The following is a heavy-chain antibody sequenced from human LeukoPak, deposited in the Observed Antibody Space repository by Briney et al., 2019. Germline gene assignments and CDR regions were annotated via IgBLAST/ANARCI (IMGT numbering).Heavy chain of an antibody. CDR2: IKSKSDYGTT. CDR1: GFTFSDAW. J-gene: IGHJ6*03. D-gene: IGHD6-25*01. Sequence: KSAGSLRLSCAASGFTFSDAWMHWVRQAPGKGLEWVGRIKSKSDYGTTEYAAPVKGRVIISSEDVEKMMYQDTSSLKTDNTAVYYCTTTAASIRKFDMDVWGKGTTVTVSS. V-gene: IGHV3-15*01. CDR3: TTTAASIRKFDMDV.